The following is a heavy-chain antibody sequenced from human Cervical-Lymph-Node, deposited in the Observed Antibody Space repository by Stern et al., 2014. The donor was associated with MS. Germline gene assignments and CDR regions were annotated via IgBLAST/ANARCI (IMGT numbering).Heavy chain of an antibody. CDR2: ISGSGGNT. Sequence: VQLVQSGGGLVQPGGSLRLSCAASGFTFRSYAMSWVRQAPGQGLEWVSAISGSGGNTYYADSVKGRFTISRDNSKNTLYLQMNRLRAEDTAVYYCAKDLGYCSSTTCYLASWGQGTLVTVSS. CDR1: GFTFRSYA. V-gene: IGHV3-23*04. D-gene: IGHD2-2*01. CDR3: AKDLGYCSSTTCYLAS. J-gene: IGHJ5*02.